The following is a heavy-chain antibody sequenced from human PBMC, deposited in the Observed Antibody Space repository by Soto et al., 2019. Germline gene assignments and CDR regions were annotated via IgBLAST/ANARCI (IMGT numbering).Heavy chain of an antibody. J-gene: IGHJ4*02. D-gene: IGHD6-19*01. CDR1: GFTFSNYG. CDR2: IWYDGSNK. CDR3: ASPPSSGWLYFDY. Sequence: QVQLVESGGGVVQPGRSLRLSCAASGFTFSNYGMHWVRQAPGKGLEWVAVIWYDGSNKYYADSVKGRFTISRDNSKNTLYLEMNSLRAEDTAVYYCASPPSSGWLYFDYWGQGTLVTVSS. V-gene: IGHV3-30*19.